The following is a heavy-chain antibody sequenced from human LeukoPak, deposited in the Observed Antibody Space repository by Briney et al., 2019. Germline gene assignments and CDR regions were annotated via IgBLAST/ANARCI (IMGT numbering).Heavy chain of an antibody. Sequence: KPGGSLRLSCAASRFTFSNAWMSWVRQAPGKGLEWVGRIKSKTDGGTTDYAAPVKGRFTISRDDSKNTLYLQMNSLKTEDTAVYYCSGSGSYPQVDYFDYWGQGTLVTVSS. CDR2: IKSKTDGGTT. D-gene: IGHD1-26*01. J-gene: IGHJ4*02. V-gene: IGHV3-15*01. CDR1: RFTFSNAW. CDR3: SGSGSYPQVDYFDY.